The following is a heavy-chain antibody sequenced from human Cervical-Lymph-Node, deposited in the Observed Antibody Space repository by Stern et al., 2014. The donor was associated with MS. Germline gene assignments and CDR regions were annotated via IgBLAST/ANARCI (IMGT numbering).Heavy chain of an antibody. CDR1: GGTFSKFP. CDR3: ALSSETSDRWYSLGYDL. D-gene: IGHD6-13*01. Sequence: VQLVQSGPEVTKPGSSVKVSCKASGGTFSKFPSSWVRQAPGPGLAWLGGLFPVFGTPTYAQEFRGRVTITADVSTSTVYMELSSLRSDDTAVYYCALSSETSDRWYSLGYDLWGQGTLVTVSS. V-gene: IGHV1-69*01. J-gene: IGHJ5*02. CDR2: LFPVFGTP.